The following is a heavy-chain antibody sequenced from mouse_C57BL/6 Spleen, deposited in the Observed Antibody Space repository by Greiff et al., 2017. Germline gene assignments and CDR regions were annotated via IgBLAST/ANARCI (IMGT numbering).Heavy chain of an antibody. D-gene: IGHD1-1*01. V-gene: IGHV1-62-2*01. J-gene: IGHJ2*01. CDR2: FYPGSGSI. CDR1: GYTFTEYT. Sequence: VKLQESGAELVKPGASVKLSCKASGYTFTEYTIHWVKQRSGQGLEWIGWFYPGSGSIKYNEKFKDKATLTADKSSSTVYMELSRLTSEDSAVYFCARHEEWDYYGSSPYYFDYWGQGTTLTVSS. CDR3: ARHEEWDYYGSSPYYFDY.